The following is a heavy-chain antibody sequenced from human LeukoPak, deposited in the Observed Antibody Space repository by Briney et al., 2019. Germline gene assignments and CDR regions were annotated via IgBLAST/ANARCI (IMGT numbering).Heavy chain of an antibody. V-gene: IGHV1-58*02. CDR3: AADGPADLFDGSEDPPRDAFEI. CDR1: GFTFSSST. Sequence: SVKVSCKAAGFTFSSSTMQWVRQARGQRLEWIGWIVVGSGNTNYAQKFQERVTISRDMSTSTAYMELSSLTSEDTAVFYCAADGPADLFDGSEDPPRDAFEIWGQGTMVTVSS. CDR2: IVVGSGNT. D-gene: IGHD3-22*01. J-gene: IGHJ3*02.